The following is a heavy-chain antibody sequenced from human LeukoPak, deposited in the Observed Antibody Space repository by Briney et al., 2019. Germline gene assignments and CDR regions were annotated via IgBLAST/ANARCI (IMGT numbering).Heavy chain of an antibody. Sequence: ASVKVSCKASGGTFSSYAISWVRQAPGQGLEWMGGIIPIFGTANYAQKFQGRVTITADESTSTAYMELSSLRSEDTAVYYCASNGPDPLTYYYYYMDVWGKGTTVTVSS. CDR1: GGTFSSYA. CDR3: ASNGPDPLTYYYYYMDV. D-gene: IGHD2-8*01. V-gene: IGHV1-69*13. CDR2: IIPIFGTA. J-gene: IGHJ6*03.